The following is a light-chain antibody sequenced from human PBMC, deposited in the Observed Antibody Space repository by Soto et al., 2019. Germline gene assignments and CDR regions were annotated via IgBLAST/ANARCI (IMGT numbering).Light chain of an antibody. J-gene: IGKJ1*01. Sequence: IQMTQSASTLSAGVGDTVTITCRASESIYSWLAWYKQIPGKAPQLLIYKTSTLQRGVPSRFSGSGSGAEYSLTISSLQPDDFATYYCQEYNTNSRTFGQGTRVENK. CDR3: QEYNTNSRT. CDR2: KTS. CDR1: ESIYSW. V-gene: IGKV1-5*03.